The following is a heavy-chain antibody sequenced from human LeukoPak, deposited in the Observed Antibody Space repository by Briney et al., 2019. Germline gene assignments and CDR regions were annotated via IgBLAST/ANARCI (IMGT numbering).Heavy chain of an antibody. D-gene: IGHD5-12*01. CDR2: IYHTGSSDYSGST. CDR1: GGSISSGGYS. Sequence: SETLSLTCVVSGGSISSGGYSWSWIRQPPGKGLEWIGYIYHTGSSDYSGSTHYNPSLQSRVTISVHRSKNQFSLKLSSVTAADTAVYYCARAVGDSGYGRYFDYWGQGTLVAVSS. J-gene: IGHJ4*02. V-gene: IGHV4-30-2*01. CDR3: ARAVGDSGYGRYFDY.